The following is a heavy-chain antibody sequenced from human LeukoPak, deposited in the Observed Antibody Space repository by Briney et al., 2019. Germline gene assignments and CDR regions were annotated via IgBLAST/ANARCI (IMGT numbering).Heavy chain of an antibody. Sequence: ASVKVSCKASGYTFTSYDINWVRQATGQGLEWMGWMNPNSGNTGYTQKFQGRVTMTRNTSISTAYMELSRLRSDDTAVYYCARAALKGATGLVYWGQGTLVTVSS. CDR2: MNPNSGNT. V-gene: IGHV1-8*01. CDR1: GYTFTSYD. D-gene: IGHD1-26*01. J-gene: IGHJ4*02. CDR3: ARAALKGATGLVY.